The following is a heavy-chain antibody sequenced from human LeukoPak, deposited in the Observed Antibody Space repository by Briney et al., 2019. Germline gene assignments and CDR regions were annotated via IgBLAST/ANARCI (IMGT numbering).Heavy chain of an antibody. V-gene: IGHV4-34*01. CDR3: ASRAAGIAAAGINWFDP. CDR2: INHSGST. J-gene: IGHJ5*02. CDR1: GGSFSGYY. D-gene: IGHD6-13*01. Sequence: SETLSLTCAVYGGSFSGYYWSWIRQPPGKGLEWIGEINHSGSTNYNPSLKSRVTISVDTSKSQFSLKLSSVTAADTAVYYCASRAAGIAAAGINWFDPWGQGTLVTVSS.